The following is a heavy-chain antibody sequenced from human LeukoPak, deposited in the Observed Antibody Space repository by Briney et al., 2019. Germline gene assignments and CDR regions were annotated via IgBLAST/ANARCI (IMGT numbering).Heavy chain of an antibody. Sequence: GESLKISCKGSGYSFTSYWIGWVRQMPGKGLEWMGIIYPGDSDTRYSPSFQGQVTISADKSISTAYLQWSSLKASDTAMYYCATQRITTFGVVPGDAFDIWGQGTMVTVSS. CDR3: ATQRITTFGVVPGDAFDI. CDR2: IYPGDSDT. D-gene: IGHD3-3*01. V-gene: IGHV5-51*01. CDR1: GYSFTSYW. J-gene: IGHJ3*02.